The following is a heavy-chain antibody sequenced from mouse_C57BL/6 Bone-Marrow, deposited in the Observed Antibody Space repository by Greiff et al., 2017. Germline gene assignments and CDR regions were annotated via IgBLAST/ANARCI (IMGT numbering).Heavy chain of an antibody. D-gene: IGHD2-5*01. Sequence: VQLQQPGAELVKPGASVKLSCKASGYTFTSYWMQWVKQRPGQGLEWIGEIDPSDSYTNYNQKFKGKATLTVDTSSSTAYMQLSSLTSEDSSVYNCSFYYSNTGDYWGQGTTRTVSS. J-gene: IGHJ2*01. V-gene: IGHV1-50*01. CDR1: GYTFTSYW. CDR2: IDPSDSYT. CDR3: SFYYSNTGDY.